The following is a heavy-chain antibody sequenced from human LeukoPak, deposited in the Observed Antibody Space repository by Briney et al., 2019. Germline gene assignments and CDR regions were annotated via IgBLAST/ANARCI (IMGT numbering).Heavy chain of an antibody. V-gene: IGHV3-23*01. CDR2: ISSSDGST. J-gene: IGHJ6*02. CDR3: AKAVVTGRFPLDV. CDR1: GFTFSNYA. D-gene: IGHD2-21*02. Sequence: RGSLKLSCAASGFTFSNYAMSWVRQAPGKGLEWVSTISSSDGSTYYAGSVKGRFTISRDNSKNTLYLLMNSLRADDTAVYYCAKAVVTGRFPLDVWGQGTTVTVSS.